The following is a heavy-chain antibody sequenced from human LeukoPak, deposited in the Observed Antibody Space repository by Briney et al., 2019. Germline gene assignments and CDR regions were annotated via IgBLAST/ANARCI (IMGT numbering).Heavy chain of an antibody. CDR1: GYTFTSYY. CDR2: INPSGGST. Sequence: GASVKVSCTASGYTFTSYYMHWVRQAPGQGLEWMGIINPSGGSTSYAQKFQGRVTMTRDTSTSTVYMELSSLRSEDTAVYYCARDYYGSGSSDHFQHWGQGTLVTVSS. V-gene: IGHV1-46*01. J-gene: IGHJ1*01. D-gene: IGHD3-10*01. CDR3: ARDYYGSGSSDHFQH.